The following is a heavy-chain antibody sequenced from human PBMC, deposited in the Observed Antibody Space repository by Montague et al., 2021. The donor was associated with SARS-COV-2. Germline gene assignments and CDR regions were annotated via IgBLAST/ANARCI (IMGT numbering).Heavy chain of an antibody. J-gene: IGHJ4*02. Sequence: SLRLSCAASGFTFSSSALSWVRQAPGEGLEWVSNIYGATGRTFYADPVKGRFTMSRENSKNTLYLQMNSLRVDDTAVYYCAKVGSVFPWGQGTLVTVSS. CDR2: IYGATGRT. V-gene: IGHV3-23*03. CDR1: GFTFSSSA. CDR3: AKVGSVFP. D-gene: IGHD1-14*01.